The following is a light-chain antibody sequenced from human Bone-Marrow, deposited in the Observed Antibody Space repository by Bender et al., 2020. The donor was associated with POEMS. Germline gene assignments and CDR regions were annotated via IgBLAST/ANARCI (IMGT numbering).Light chain of an antibody. CDR3: VAWDASLNGWV. CDR1: GSNIGGYP. J-gene: IGLJ3*02. Sequence: QSVLTQPPSVSGTPGQRVTISCSGSGSNIGGYPVNWYQQLPGTAPRLLIYTNNERPSGVPDRFSGSKSGTSASLAITGLQSEDEAIYFWVAWDASLNGWVFGGGTKLTVL. CDR2: TNN. V-gene: IGLV1-44*01.